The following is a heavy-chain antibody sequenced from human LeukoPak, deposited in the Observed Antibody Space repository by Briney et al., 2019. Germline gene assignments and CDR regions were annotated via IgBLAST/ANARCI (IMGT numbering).Heavy chain of an antibody. CDR2: ISGSGGST. Sequence: GGSLRLSCAASGFTFSSYAMSWVRQAPGKGLEWVSAISGSGGSTYYADSVKGRFTISGDNSKNTLYLQMNSLRAEDTAVYYCAKDQPCSSTSCYSPNWFDPWGQGTLVTVSS. D-gene: IGHD2-2*01. CDR3: AKDQPCSSTSCYSPNWFDP. J-gene: IGHJ5*02. V-gene: IGHV3-23*01. CDR1: GFTFSSYA.